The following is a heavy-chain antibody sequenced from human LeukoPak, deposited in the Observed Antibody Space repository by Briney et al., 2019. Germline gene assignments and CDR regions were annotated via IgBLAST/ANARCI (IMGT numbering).Heavy chain of an antibody. D-gene: IGHD1-26*01. CDR1: GYTLTSYG. Sequence: ASVKVSCKASGYTLTSYGISWVRQAPGQGLEWMGWISAYNGNTNYAQKLQGRVTMTTDTSTSTAYMELRSLRSDDTAVYYCARAHSGSYYRNENYFDYWGQGTLVTVSS. CDR3: ARAHSGSYYRNENYFDY. J-gene: IGHJ4*02. V-gene: IGHV1-18*01. CDR2: ISAYNGNT.